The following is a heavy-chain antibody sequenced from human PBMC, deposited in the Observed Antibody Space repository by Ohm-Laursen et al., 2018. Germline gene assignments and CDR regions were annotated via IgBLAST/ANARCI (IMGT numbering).Heavy chain of an antibody. D-gene: IGHD3-10*01. J-gene: IGHJ4*02. V-gene: IGHV4-59*11. CDR2: IYYSGTT. Sequence: SDTLSLTCTVSGAPISTHYWSWIRQPPGKGLEWIGYIYYSGTTNYNPSLKSRVTISVDTSKNQFSLKLSSVTAADTAVYYCAREAFIMVRGVFDYWGQGTLVTVSS. CDR1: GAPISTHY. CDR3: AREAFIMVRGVFDY.